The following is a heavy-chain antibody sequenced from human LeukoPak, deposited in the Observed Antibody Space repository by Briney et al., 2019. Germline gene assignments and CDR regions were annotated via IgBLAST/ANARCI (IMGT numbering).Heavy chain of an antibody. Sequence: GESLKISCKGSEDSFTNYWIGWVRQMPGKGLEWMGIIYPADSDIRYSPSFRGQVTISADKSISTAYLQWSSLKASDTAMYYCARQSGDYSYYYYMDVWGKGTTVTISS. J-gene: IGHJ6*03. CDR1: EDSFTNYW. CDR2: IYPADSDI. CDR3: ARQSGDYSYYYYMDV. V-gene: IGHV5-51*01. D-gene: IGHD2-21*02.